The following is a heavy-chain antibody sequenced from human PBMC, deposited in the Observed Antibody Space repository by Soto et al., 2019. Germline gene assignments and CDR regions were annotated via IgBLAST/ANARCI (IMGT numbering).Heavy chain of an antibody. CDR1: GGSISSGDYY. CDR2: IYYSGST. V-gene: IGHV4-30-4*01. D-gene: IGHD3-16*01. CDR3: ARDSGGLDYFDY. J-gene: IGHJ4*02. Sequence: SETLSLTCTVSGGSISSGDYYWSWIRQPPGKGLEWIGYIYYSGSTYYNPSLKSRVTISVDTSKNQFSLKLSSVTAADTAVYYCARDSGGLDYFDYWGQGTLVTVSS.